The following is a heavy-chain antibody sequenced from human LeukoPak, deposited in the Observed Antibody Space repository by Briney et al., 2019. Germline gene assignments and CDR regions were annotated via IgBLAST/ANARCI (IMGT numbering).Heavy chain of an antibody. V-gene: IGHV4-38-2*02. D-gene: IGHD5-12*01. CDR1: GYSISSGYY. Sequence: SETLSLTCTVSGYSISSGYYWGWIRQPPGKGLEWIGSIYYSGSTYYNPSLKSRVTISVDTSKNQFSLKLSSVTAADTAVYYCARRGATNTFDYWGQGTLVTVSS. CDR2: IYYSGST. J-gene: IGHJ4*02. CDR3: ARRGATNTFDY.